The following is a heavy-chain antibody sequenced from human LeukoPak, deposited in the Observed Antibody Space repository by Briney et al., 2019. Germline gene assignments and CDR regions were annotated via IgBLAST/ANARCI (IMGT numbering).Heavy chain of an antibody. V-gene: IGHV3-7*01. J-gene: IGHJ4*02. CDR3: ARRHRSPNLSDYVLLYFDY. D-gene: IGHD4-17*01. CDR2: IKQDGSEK. Sequence: GGSLRLSCAASGFIFNNYWMNWVRQAPGKGLEWVASIKQDGSEKYYVDSVKGRFTISRDNAKNSLYLQMNSLRAEDTAVYYCARRHRSPNLSDYVLLYFDYWGQGTLVTVSS. CDR1: GFIFNNYW.